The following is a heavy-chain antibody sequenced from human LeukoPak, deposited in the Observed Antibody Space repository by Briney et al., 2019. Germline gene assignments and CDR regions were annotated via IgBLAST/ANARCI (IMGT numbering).Heavy chain of an antibody. Sequence: ASVKVSCKASGYTFTSYYMHWVRQAPGQGLEWMGIINPSGGSTSYAQKFQGRVTMTRDMSTSTVYMELSSLRSEDTAVYYCATDQDIVVVPAAIKGAISAFDIWGQGTMVTVSS. D-gene: IGHD2-2*01. V-gene: IGHV1-46*01. J-gene: IGHJ3*02. CDR3: ATDQDIVVVPAAIKGAISAFDI. CDR2: INPSGGST. CDR1: GYTFTSYY.